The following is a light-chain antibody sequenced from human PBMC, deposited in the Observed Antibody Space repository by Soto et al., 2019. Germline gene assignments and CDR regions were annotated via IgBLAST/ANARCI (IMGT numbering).Light chain of an antibody. J-gene: IGKJ4*01. CDR1: QSVSTY. Sequence: EVVLTQSPATLSLSPGERATLSCRASQSVSTYLAWYQHKPGQAPRLLIYDASIRATGTPARFSGGGSGTDFPLTISSLAPEDLAVYYCQLRSHWPPGATFGGGTKVEIK. V-gene: IGKV3-11*01. CDR3: QLRSHWPPGAT. CDR2: DAS.